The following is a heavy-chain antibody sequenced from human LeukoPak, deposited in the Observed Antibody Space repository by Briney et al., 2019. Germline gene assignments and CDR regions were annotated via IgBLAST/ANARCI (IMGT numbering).Heavy chain of an antibody. J-gene: IGHJ3*02. Sequence: GASVKVSCKVSGYTLTELSMHWVRQAPGKGLEWMGGFDPEDGETIYAQKFQGRVTMTEDTSTDTVYMELSSLRSEDTAVYYCAREMDYGDYVDAFDIWGQGTMVTVSS. D-gene: IGHD4-17*01. CDR3: AREMDYGDYVDAFDI. CDR2: FDPEDGET. CDR1: GYTLTELS. V-gene: IGHV1-24*01.